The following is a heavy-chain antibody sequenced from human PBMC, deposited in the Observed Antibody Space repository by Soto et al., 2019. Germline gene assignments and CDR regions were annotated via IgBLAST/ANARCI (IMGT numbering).Heavy chain of an antibody. CDR1: GYTFTGYY. D-gene: IGHD3-3*01. CDR2: INPNSGGT. J-gene: IGHJ4*02. V-gene: IGHV1-2*02. Sequence: ASVKVSCKSSGYTFTGYYIHWVRQAPGQGLEWMGWINPNSGGTTYARKFQGRVTMTRDTSISTVFLELSRLTSDDTAVYYCAVRKDHDFDYWGQGILVTVSS. CDR3: AVRKDHDFDY.